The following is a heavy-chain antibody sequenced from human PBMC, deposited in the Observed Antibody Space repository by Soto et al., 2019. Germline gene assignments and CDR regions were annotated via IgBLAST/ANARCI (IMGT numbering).Heavy chain of an antibody. Sequence: QVQLVQSGAEVKKPGSSVKVSCKASGGTFSSYTISWVRQAPGQGLEWMGRIIPILGIANYEQKFQGRVTITADKSTSTAYRELSSRRSEDTAVYYCARAIVATIRAIACYCYGMDVWGQGTTVTVSS. CDR2: IIPILGIA. D-gene: IGHD5-12*01. CDR1: GGTFSSYT. CDR3: ARAIVATIRAIACYCYGMDV. V-gene: IGHV1-69*02. J-gene: IGHJ6*02.